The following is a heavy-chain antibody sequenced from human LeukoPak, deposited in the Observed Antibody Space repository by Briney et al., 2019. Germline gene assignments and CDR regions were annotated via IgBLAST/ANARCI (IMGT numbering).Heavy chain of an antibody. J-gene: IGHJ5*02. CDR3: ARHESCSSSSCSFFGPTT. V-gene: IGHV3-33*01. Sequence: PGGSLRLSCAASGFTLSSYGMHWVRQAPGKGLEWVAVIWYDGSNKYYADSVKGRFTVSRDNSKNTLYLQMNSLRAEDTAVYYCARHESCSSSSCSFFGPTTWGQGTLVTVSS. D-gene: IGHD2-15*01. CDR1: GFTLSSYG. CDR2: IWYDGSNK.